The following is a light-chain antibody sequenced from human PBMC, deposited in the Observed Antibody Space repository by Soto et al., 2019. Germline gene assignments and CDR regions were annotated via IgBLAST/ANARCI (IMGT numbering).Light chain of an antibody. Sequence: EIVLTQSPGTLSLSPGERATLSCRASQSVSSSYLAWYQQKPGQAPRLLIYGASSRATGTPDRFSGSGSGTDFTLTISRLEPEDFAGYYCQEYGSPPRTFGQGTRLEIK. V-gene: IGKV3-20*01. J-gene: IGKJ5*01. CDR1: QSVSSSY. CDR2: GAS. CDR3: QEYGSPPRT.